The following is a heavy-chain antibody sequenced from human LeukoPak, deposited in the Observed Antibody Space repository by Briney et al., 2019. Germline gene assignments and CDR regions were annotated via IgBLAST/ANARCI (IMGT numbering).Heavy chain of an antibody. D-gene: IGHD4-17*01. CDR1: GYTFTSYA. V-gene: IGHV1-3*01. J-gene: IGHJ2*01. CDR3: AKNGDPYWYFDL. CDR2: INAGNGNT. Sequence: PWASVKVSCKASGYTFTSYAMHWVRQAPGQRLEWVAGINAGNGNTKYSQKFQGRVTITRDTSASTAYMELSSLRSDDTAVYYCAKNGDPYWYFDLWGRGTLVTVSS.